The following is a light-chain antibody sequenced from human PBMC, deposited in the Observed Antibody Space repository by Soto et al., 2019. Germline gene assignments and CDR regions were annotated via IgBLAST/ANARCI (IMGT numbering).Light chain of an antibody. J-gene: IGKJ4*01. CDR2: DAS. V-gene: IGKV3-11*01. CDR1: QNIDIY. CDR3: QQRKYWPPLT. Sequence: ETVLTQSPVTLSLSPGERATLSCRASQNIDIYLAWYQQKPGQAPRLLIYDASNRATGIPAMFSGSGSGTDFTLTISSLEPEDFAVYYCQQRKYWPPLTFGGGTKVELK.